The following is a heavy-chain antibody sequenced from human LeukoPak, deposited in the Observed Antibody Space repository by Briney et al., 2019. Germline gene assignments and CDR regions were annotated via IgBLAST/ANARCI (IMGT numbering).Heavy chain of an antibody. J-gene: IGHJ6*03. CDR2: ISKSSTYI. V-gene: IGHV3-21*06. D-gene: IGHD6-19*01. CDR1: GFSFSSYA. CDR3: AKPTPTSGWTHPYYYYYMDV. Sequence: TGGSLRLSCAASGFSFSSYAMTWVRQAPGKGLEWLSSISKSSTYIYYADSVKGRFTTSRDNAKNSLYLRISSLRAEDTAVYYCAKPTPTSGWTHPYYYYYMDVWGKGTTVTVSS.